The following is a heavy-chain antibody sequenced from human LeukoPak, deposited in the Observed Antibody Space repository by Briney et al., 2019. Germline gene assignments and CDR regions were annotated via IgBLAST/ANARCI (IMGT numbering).Heavy chain of an antibody. D-gene: IGHD4-17*01. CDR2: ISSSSSYI. CDR3: ARVYYGDYGQQSIP. J-gene: IGHJ5*02. Sequence: PGGSLRLSCAPSGFTFSSYSMNWVRQAPGKGLEWVSSISSSSSYIYYADSVKGRFTISRDNAKNSLYLQMNSLRAEDTAVYYCARVYYGDYGQQSIPWGQGTLVTVSS. V-gene: IGHV3-21*01. CDR1: GFTFSSYS.